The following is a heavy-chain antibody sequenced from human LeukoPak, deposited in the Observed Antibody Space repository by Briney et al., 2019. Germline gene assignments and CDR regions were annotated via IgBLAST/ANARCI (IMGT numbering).Heavy chain of an antibody. D-gene: IGHD3-22*01. CDR3: ARDPRYYYDSSGAFDI. V-gene: IGHV1-46*01. J-gene: IGHJ3*02. CDR1: GYTFTNYH. Sequence: ASVKVSCKASGYTFTNYHLHWVRQAPGQGLEWMGIINPSGGNRSYAQNFQGRVTMTRDTSTSTVYMELSSLRSEDTAVYYCARDPRYYYDSSGAFDIWGQGTMVTVSS. CDR2: INPSGGNR.